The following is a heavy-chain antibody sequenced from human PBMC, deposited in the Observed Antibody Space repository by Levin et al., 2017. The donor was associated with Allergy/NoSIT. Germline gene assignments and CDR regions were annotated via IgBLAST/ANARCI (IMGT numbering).Heavy chain of an antibody. CDR2: ISYDGSNK. CDR1: GFTFSSYG. J-gene: IGHJ4*02. D-gene: IGHD4-23*01. Sequence: GESLKISCAASGFTFSSYGMHWVRQAPGKGLEWVAVISYDGSNKYYVDSVKGRFTISRDNSKNTLYLQMNSLRAEDTAVYYCAKDRGDYGGNSVDYWGQGTLVTVSS. CDR3: AKDRGDYGGNSVDY. V-gene: IGHV3-30*18.